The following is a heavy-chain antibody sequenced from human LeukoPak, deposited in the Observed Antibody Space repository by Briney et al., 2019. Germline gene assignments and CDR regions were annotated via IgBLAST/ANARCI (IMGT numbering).Heavy chain of an antibody. CDR3: ARDASYGFPYYYYYMDV. J-gene: IGHJ6*03. D-gene: IGHD5-18*01. Sequence: GGSLRLSCAASGFTFDDYGMSWVRQAPGKGLEWVSGINWNGGRKDYADSVKGRFTISRDNAKNSLYLQMNSLRAEDTALYYCARDASYGFPYYYYYMDVWGKGTTVTVSS. V-gene: IGHV3-20*04. CDR2: INWNGGRK. CDR1: GFTFDDYG.